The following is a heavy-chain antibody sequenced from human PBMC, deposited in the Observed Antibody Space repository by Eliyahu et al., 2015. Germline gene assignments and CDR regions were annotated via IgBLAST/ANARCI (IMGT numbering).Heavy chain of an antibody. Sequence: QVQLVQSGAEVKKPGASVKVSCKASGYTFTGYYMPWVRQAPGQGLEWMGWINPNSGGTNYAQKFQGRVTMTRDTSISTAYMELSRLRSDDTAVYYCARDKRGYDFWSGLGYYMDVWGKGTTVTVSS. CDR1: GYTFTGYY. J-gene: IGHJ6*03. D-gene: IGHD3-3*01. CDR3: ARDKRGYDFWSGLGYYMDV. V-gene: IGHV1-2*02. CDR2: INPNSGGT.